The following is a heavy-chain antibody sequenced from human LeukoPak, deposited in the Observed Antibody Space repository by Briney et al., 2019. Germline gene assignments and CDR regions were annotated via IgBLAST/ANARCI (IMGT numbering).Heavy chain of an antibody. J-gene: IGHJ5*02. CDR3: AKDSIAVAGPGWFDP. Sequence: PGGSLRLSCAASGFTFSDYYMSWIRQAPGKGLEWVSYISSSGSTIYYADSVKGRFTISRDNSKNTLYLQMDSLRAEDAAVYYCAKDSIAVAGPGWFDPWGQGTLVTVSS. CDR1: GFTFSDYY. V-gene: IGHV3-11*01. CDR2: ISSSGSTI. D-gene: IGHD6-19*01.